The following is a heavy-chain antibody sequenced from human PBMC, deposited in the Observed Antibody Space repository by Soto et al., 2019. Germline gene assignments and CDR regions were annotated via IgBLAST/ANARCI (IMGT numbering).Heavy chain of an antibody. CDR1: GFRFSSFA. D-gene: IGHD6-13*01. J-gene: IGHJ4*02. V-gene: IGHV3-30-3*01. CDR3: ARARIGAAGNGAYFDY. CDR2: ISSDGSRD. Sequence: QVQLVESGGGVVQPGRSLRLSCTASGFRFSSFAMHWVRQTPGKGLVWVAVISSDGSRDYYADSVKGRFTISRDNSNNTLYLQMGGLGGDDTAVYFCARARIGAAGNGAYFDYWCQGTLVTVSS.